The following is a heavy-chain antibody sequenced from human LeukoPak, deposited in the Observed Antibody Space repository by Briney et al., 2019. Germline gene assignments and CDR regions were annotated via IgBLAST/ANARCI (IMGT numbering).Heavy chain of an antibody. CDR3: AKILPGGFDY. CDR2: ISYDGSNK. V-gene: IGHV3-30*18. J-gene: IGHJ4*02. CDR1: GFTFSSYG. D-gene: IGHD2-8*02. Sequence: GGSLRLSCAASGFTFSSYGMHWVRQAPGKGLEWEAVISYDGSNKYYADSVKGRFTISRDNSKNTLYLQMNSLRAEDTAVYYCAKILPGGFDYWGQGTLVTVSS.